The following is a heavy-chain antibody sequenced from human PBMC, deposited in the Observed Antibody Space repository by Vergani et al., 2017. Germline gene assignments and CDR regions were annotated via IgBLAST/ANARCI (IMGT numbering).Heavy chain of an antibody. CDR2: IWYDGSNK. V-gene: IGHV3-33*01. CDR1: GFTFSSYG. D-gene: IGHD4-11*01. CDR3: TTPTVSLDY. J-gene: IGHJ4*02. Sequence: QVQLVESGGGVVQPGRSLRLSCAASGFTFSSYGMHWVRQAPGKGLEWVAVIWYDGSNKYYADSVKGRFTISRDNSKNTLYLQMNSLKTEDTAVYYCTTPTVSLDYWGQGTLVTVSS.